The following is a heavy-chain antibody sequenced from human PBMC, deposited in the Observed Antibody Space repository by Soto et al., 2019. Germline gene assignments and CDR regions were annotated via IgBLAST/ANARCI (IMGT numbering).Heavy chain of an antibody. CDR2: ISHSGIT. V-gene: IGHV4-4*02. J-gene: IGHJ6*02. CDR3: AGPDCISTSCYYHYYGMDV. D-gene: IGHD2-2*01. Sequence: SDTLSLTCAVPGGSITYRNWWSWVRQIPGKGLEWIGEISHSGITNSNPSLKGRVAVSLDKSKKQFSLKVTSMTAADTAVYYCAGPDCISTSCYYHYYGMDVWGQGTTVT. CDR1: GGSITYRNW.